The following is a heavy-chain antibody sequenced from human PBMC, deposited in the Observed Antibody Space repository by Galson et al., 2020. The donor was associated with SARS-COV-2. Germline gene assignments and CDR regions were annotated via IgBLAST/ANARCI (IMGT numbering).Heavy chain of an antibody. CDR3: ASRDIRSPFDY. D-gene: IGHD2-15*01. Sequence: GESLRLSCAASGFTVSSNYMRWVRQAPGKGLEWVSVIYSGGSTYYADSVKGRFTISRDNSKNTLYLQMNSLRAEDTAVYYCASRDIRSPFDYWGQGTLVTVSS. V-gene: IGHV3-66*01. CDR2: IYSGGST. CDR1: GFTVSSNY. J-gene: IGHJ4*02.